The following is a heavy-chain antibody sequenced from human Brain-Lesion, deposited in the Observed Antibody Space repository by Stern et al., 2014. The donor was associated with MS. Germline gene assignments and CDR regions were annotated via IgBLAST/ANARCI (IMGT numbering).Heavy chain of an antibody. CDR3: ARDQFTTSLDV. D-gene: IGHD2-2*01. CDR1: GGSVSSDNYY. V-gene: IGHV4-31*03. CDR2: IYYSGTT. Sequence: VQLVESGPGLVKPSQTLSLTCTVSGGSVSSDNYYWTWIRQHPGKGLEWIGHIYYSGTTSYTPSLKSRVTISIDTSKNQFSLNLNSVTAADTAMYYCARDQFTTSLDVWGQGTTVTVSS. J-gene: IGHJ6*02.